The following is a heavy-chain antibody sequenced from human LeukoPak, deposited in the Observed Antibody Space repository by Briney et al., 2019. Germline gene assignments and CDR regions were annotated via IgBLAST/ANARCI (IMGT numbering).Heavy chain of an antibody. V-gene: IGHV4-4*09. D-gene: IGHD7-27*01. J-gene: IGHJ4*02. Sequence: SETLSLTCTVSGGSINNQYWSWIRQPPEKGLEWIGYIYPRGSTYYNPSLKSRVILSLDKSANQFSLNLSSVTAADTAVYYCARFSPRAMGNYLDFWGQGTLVTVSS. CDR2: IYPRGST. CDR1: GGSINNQY. CDR3: ARFSPRAMGNYLDF.